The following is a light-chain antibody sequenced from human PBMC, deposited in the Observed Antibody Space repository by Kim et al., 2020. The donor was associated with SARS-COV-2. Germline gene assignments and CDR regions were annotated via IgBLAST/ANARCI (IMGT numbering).Light chain of an antibody. J-gene: IGKJ1*01. CDR3: QQYGSSRWT. V-gene: IGKV3-20*01. CDR1: ESVVSSY. CDR2: AAS. Sequence: SPGERATLSGRASESVVSSYSAWYQHKPGQAPRLLIYAASNRATGIPDRFSGSGSGTDFTLTISRLEPEDSAVYYCQQYGSSRWTFGQGTKVDIK.